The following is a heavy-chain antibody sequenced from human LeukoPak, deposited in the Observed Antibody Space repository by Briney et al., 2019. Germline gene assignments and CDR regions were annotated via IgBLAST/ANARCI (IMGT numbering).Heavy chain of an antibody. V-gene: IGHV4-59*01. Sequence: MPSETLSLTCTVSGGSISSYYWSWIRQPPGKGLEWIGYIYYSGSTNYNPSLKSRVTISVDTSKNQFSLKLSSVTAADTAVYYCARVSRIPQMGYSYPPYYFDYWGQGTLVTVSS. J-gene: IGHJ4*02. CDR1: GGSISSYY. CDR2: IYYSGST. D-gene: IGHD5-18*01. CDR3: ARVSRIPQMGYSYPPYYFDY.